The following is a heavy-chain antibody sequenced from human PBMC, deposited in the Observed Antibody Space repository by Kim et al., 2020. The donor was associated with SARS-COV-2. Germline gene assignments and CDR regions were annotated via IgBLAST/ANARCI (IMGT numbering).Heavy chain of an antibody. CDR2: IYRSVTT. Sequence: SETLSLTCTVSGGPLSSYYRSWIRQPPGKGLEWIGFIYRSVTTTYNPALKSRVTISVDRSKSQQFSLKMTSLTAADTAVYYCARALAGSRGNLPLAYWGQGSLVTVAA. D-gene: IGHD3-22*01. CDR3: ARALAGSRGNLPLAY. V-gene: IGHV4-4*08. J-gene: IGHJ4*02. CDR1: GGPLSSYY.